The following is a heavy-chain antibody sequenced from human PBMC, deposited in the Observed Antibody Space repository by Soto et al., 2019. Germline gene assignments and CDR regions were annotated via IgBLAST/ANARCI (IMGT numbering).Heavy chain of an antibody. CDR3: AKEGGLSGSYYISSSYYFDY. D-gene: IGHD1-26*01. J-gene: IGHJ4*02. CDR2: ISYDGSNT. Sequence: GGSLRLSCAASGFTFSSYGMHWVRQAPGKGLEWVAIISYDGSNTYYADSVKGRFTISRDNSKNTLYLQMNSLRAEDTSVYYCAKEGGLSGSYYISSSYYFDYWGQGTLVTVS. CDR1: GFTFSSYG. V-gene: IGHV3-30*18.